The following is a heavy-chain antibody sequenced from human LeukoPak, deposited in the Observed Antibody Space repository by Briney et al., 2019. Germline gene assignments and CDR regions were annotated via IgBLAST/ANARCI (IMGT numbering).Heavy chain of an antibody. CDR2: ISSNGGST. Sequence: GGSLRLSCAASGFTFSSYAMHWVRQAPGKGLEYVSAISSNGGSTCYANSVKGRFTISRDNSKNTLYLQMGSLRAEDMAVYYCASGGSSGDFDYWGQGTLVTVSS. CDR1: GFTFSSYA. CDR3: ASGGSSGDFDY. D-gene: IGHD3-22*01. J-gene: IGHJ4*02. V-gene: IGHV3-64*01.